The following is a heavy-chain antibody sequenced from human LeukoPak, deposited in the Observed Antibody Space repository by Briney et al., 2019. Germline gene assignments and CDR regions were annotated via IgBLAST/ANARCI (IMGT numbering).Heavy chain of an antibody. CDR2: IYYSGST. V-gene: IGHV4-59*01. Sequence: SETLSLTCTVSGGSISSYYWSWIRQPPGKGLEWIGYIYYSGSTNYNPSLKSRVTTSIDTSKNQFSLKLSSVTAADTAVYYCAREYCSSSSCYTFDYWGQGTLVTVSS. CDR3: AREYCSSSSCYTFDY. D-gene: IGHD2-2*01. J-gene: IGHJ4*02. CDR1: GGSISSYY.